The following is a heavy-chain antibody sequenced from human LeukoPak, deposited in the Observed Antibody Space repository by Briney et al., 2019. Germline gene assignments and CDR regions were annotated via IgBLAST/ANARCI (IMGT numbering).Heavy chain of an antibody. V-gene: IGHV1-18*01. Sequence: GASVKVSCKVSGYTFTSYGISWVRQAPGQGLEWMGWISAYNGNTNYAQKLQGRVTMTTDTSTSTAYMELRSLRSDDTAVYYCARDLRPYYYGSGSYNLFDPWGQGTLVTVSS. J-gene: IGHJ5*02. CDR3: ARDLRPYYYGSGSYNLFDP. D-gene: IGHD3-10*01. CDR1: GYTFTSYG. CDR2: ISAYNGNT.